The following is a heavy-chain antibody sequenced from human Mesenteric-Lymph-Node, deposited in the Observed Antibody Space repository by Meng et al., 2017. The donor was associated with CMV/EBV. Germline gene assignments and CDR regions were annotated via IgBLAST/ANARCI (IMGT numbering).Heavy chain of an antibody. CDR3: TRDGPGGQSGYDYYFET. CDR2: LYRSGNT. V-gene: IGHV3-53*01. CDR1: GFSVGANF. Sequence: GFSVGANFMSWVRQAPGKGLEWVSILYRSGNTYSADSVKGRFTASRDTSKNTMYLQMNSLRVEDTAVYYCTRDGPGGQSGYDYYFETWGQGTLVTVSS. J-gene: IGHJ4*02. D-gene: IGHD5-12*01.